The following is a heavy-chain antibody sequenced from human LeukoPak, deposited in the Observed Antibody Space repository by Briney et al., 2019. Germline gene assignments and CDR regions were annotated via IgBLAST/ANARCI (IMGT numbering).Heavy chain of an antibody. J-gene: IGHJ4*02. V-gene: IGHV3-48*02. CDR3: ARLYSGYDHTVDY. CDR2: ISSSSSTI. D-gene: IGHD5-12*01. CDR1: GFTFGIYS. Sequence: PGGSLRLSCAASGFTFGIYSINWVRQAPEKGLEWISYISSSSSTIYYADSVKGRFIISRDNAKNSLYLQMNSLRDEDTAVYYCARLYSGYDHTVDYWGQGTLVTVSS.